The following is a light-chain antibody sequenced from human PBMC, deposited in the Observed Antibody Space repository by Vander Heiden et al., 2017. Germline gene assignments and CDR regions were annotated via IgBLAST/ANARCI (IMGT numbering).Light chain of an antibody. Sequence: DIHTTQSPPSLSAPVGDTVTITCRASRSIATHLNWYQQKPGKAPKLLIYSASSLQSGVPSRFSGSSSGTEFILTITNLQPEDSATYYCQQNYSKPYTFGQGTKLEI. J-gene: IGKJ2*01. CDR1: RSIATH. CDR2: SAS. V-gene: IGKV1-39*01. CDR3: QQNYSKPYT.